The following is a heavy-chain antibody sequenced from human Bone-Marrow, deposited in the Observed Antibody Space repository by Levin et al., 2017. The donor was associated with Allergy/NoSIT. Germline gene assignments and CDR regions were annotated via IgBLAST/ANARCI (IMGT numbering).Heavy chain of an antibody. CDR3: ARSSGSCNPCGY. D-gene: IGHD1-14*01. J-gene: IGHJ4*02. Sequence: GESLKISCAASGFTVSNYYMSWVRQAPGKGLEWVSLIYSDGSTRVADSVKGRFTISRDSSKNTLYLQMNSLRAEDTAVYYCARSSGSCNPCGYWGQGTRVTVSS. CDR2: IYSDGST. CDR1: GFTVSNYY. V-gene: IGHV3-66*01.